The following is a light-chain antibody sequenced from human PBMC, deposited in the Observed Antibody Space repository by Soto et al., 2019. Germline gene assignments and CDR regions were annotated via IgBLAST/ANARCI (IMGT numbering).Light chain of an antibody. CDR3: QQYSSLPHT. Sequence: ESVLTQSPGTLSLSPGERATLSYRASQSVTNRYFAWYQQRPCQAPRLLIYGISNRATGIPDRFSGSGSGTDFTLTISRLAPEDFVVYYCQQYSSLPHTFGQGTKLEVK. CDR2: GIS. CDR1: QSVTNRY. J-gene: IGKJ2*01. V-gene: IGKV3-20*01.